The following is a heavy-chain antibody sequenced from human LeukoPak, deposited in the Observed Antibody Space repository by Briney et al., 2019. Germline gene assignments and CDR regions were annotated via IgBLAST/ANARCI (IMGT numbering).Heavy chain of an antibody. CDR1: GYTLTELS. Sequence: ASVKVSCKVSGYTLTELSMHWVRQAPGKGLEWMGGFDPEDGETIYAQKFQGRVTMTEDTSTDTAYMELSSLRSEDTAVYYCATGGIQWELPMGFDYWGQGTLVTVSS. V-gene: IGHV1-24*01. D-gene: IGHD1-26*01. CDR2: FDPEDGET. CDR3: ATGGIQWELPMGFDY. J-gene: IGHJ4*02.